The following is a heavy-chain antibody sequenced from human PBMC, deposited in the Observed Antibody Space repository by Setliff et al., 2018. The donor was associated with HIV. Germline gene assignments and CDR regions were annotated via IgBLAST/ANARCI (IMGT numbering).Heavy chain of an antibody. V-gene: IGHV3-23*01. CDR2: ISGSGDIT. CDR3: AKTQTVITVYGPFDS. J-gene: IGHJ4*02. D-gene: IGHD4-4*01. Sequence: PGGSLRLSCAASEFSFRSYAVSWVRQAPGKGLEWVSVISGSGDITYYRESVKGRFTVSRDNSNNTVYLQMNSLRAEDTAMYYCAKTQTVITVYGPFDSWGQGTPVTVSS. CDR1: EFSFRSYA.